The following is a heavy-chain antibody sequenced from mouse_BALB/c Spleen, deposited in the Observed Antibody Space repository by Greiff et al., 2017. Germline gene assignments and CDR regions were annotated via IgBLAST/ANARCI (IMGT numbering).Heavy chain of an antibody. V-gene: IGHV1-14*01. CDR1: GYTFTSYG. Sequence: VQLQQSGPELVKPGASVKMSCKASGYTFTSYGMHWVKQKPGQGLEWIGYINHYNDGTKYNEKFKGKATLPSDKSSSTAYMELSSLTSEDTAVYYCARYYVSRFLSWFAYWGQGTLVTVSA. CDR3: ARYYVSRFLSWFAY. CDR2: INHYNDGT. D-gene: IGHD1-1*01. J-gene: IGHJ3*01.